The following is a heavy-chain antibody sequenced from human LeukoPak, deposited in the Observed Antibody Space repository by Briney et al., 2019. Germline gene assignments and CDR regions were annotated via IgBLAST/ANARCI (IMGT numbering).Heavy chain of an antibody. CDR3: AKDRCSNGIGCFYYYMDV. CDR1: GFTFRSYA. Sequence: PGGSLRLSCAASGFTFRSYAMHWVRQAPGKGLEWVAVISYDGSNKYYADSVKGRFTISRDSSKNTLYLQMNSLRAEDTAVYYCAKDRCSNGIGCFYYYMDVWGKGTTVTISS. V-gene: IGHV3-30*04. CDR2: ISYDGSNK. D-gene: IGHD2-8*01. J-gene: IGHJ6*03.